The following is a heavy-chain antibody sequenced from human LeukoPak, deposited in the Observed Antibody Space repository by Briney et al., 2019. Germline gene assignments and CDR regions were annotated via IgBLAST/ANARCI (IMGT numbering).Heavy chain of an antibody. Sequence: GSLRLSCAASVFTFSTYDMNWVRHAPGKGLEWVSSITSTSSYIYSTDSVKGRFTISRDNAKNSLYLQMNCMRAEDTAVYYFARGANWFDTWGQGTLVTVSS. J-gene: IGHJ5*02. CDR1: VFTFSTYD. CDR2: ITSTSSYI. CDR3: ARGANWFDT. V-gene: IGHV3-21*01.